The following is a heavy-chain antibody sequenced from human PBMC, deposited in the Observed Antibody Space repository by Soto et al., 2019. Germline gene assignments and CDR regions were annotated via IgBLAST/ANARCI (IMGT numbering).Heavy chain of an antibody. Sequence: GGSLRLSCVASGFTFNDHAIHWVRRAPGKGLEWVSLISPDASQIYYADSVKGRFTISRDNSKNTLYLQMNSLRAEDTSLYLCATDIHATWLLNSWGQGTLVTVSS. V-gene: IGHV3-30-3*01. J-gene: IGHJ4*02. CDR2: ISPDASQI. CDR1: GFTFNDHA. D-gene: IGHD2-2*02. CDR3: ATDIHATWLLNS.